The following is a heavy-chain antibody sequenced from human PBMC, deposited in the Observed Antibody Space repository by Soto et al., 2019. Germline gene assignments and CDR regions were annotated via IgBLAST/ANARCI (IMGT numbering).Heavy chain of an antibody. V-gene: IGHV3-30*18. J-gene: IGHJ4*02. Sequence: QVQLVESGGGVVQPGRSLRLSCAASGFTFSSYGMHWVRQAPGKGLEWVAVISYDGSNKYYADSVKGRFTISRDNSKNTLYLQMNSMRAEDTAVYYCAKDKVLVGVTAPFDYWGQGILVTVSS. CDR2: ISYDGSNK. CDR3: AKDKVLVGVTAPFDY. D-gene: IGHD2-21*02. CDR1: GFTFSSYG.